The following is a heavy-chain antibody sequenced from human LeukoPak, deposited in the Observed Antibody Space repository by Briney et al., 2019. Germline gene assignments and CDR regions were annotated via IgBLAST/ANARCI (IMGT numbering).Heavy chain of an antibody. CDR3: AKCAKTPDCGSGWCNWFDA. D-gene: IGHD3-3*01. CDR2: INGSGYDP. Sequence: RGSLRLSCTASGFTFSNYYMNWVRQAPGKGLEWVSCINGSGYDPKYTHYVQGRVTMSRDTSSSTAYLQLNRLRADDTAVYYGAKCAKTPDCGSGWCNWFDAWGQGTLVTVSS. J-gene: IGHJ5*02. CDR1: GFTFSNYY. V-gene: IGHV3-23*05.